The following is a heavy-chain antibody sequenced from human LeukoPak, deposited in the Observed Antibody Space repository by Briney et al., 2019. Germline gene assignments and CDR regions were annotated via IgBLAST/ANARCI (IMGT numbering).Heavy chain of an antibody. CDR2: ISYDGSNK. CDR3: ARESTGYYQETEFDY. D-gene: IGHD3-22*01. J-gene: IGHJ4*02. CDR1: GFTFSSYA. V-gene: IGHV3-30-3*01. Sequence: GGSLRLSCAASGFTFSSYAMHWVRQAPGKGLEWVAVISYDGSNKYYADSVKGRFTISRDNSKNTLYLQMNSLRAEDTAVYYCARESTGYYQETEFDYWGQGTLVTVSS.